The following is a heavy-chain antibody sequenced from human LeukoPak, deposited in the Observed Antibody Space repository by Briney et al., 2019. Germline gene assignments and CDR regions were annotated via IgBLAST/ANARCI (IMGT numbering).Heavy chain of an antibody. CDR2: ISAYNANT. CDR3: GRGGSSGWYWLS. D-gene: IGHD6-19*01. Sequence: ASVKVSCKASGYTFTSYGISWVLQAPGQGLEVMGWISAYNANTNYAQKLQRRVTMTTDTSTSTAYMELRSLRSDDTAVSYCGRGGSSGWYWLSWGQGTLVTVSS. V-gene: IGHV1-18*04. J-gene: IGHJ5*02. CDR1: GYTFTSYG.